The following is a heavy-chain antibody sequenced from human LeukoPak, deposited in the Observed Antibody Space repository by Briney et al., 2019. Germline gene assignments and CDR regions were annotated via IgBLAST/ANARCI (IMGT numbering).Heavy chain of an antibody. CDR3: ARDCSSTSCPFDY. V-gene: IGHV1-69*04. J-gene: IGHJ4*02. CDR1: GGTFSSYA. CDR2: IIPIFGIA. Sequence: SVKVSCRASGGTFSSYAISWVRQAPGQGLEWMGRIIPIFGIANYAQKFQGRVTITADKSTSTAYMELSSLRSEDTAVYYCARDCSSTSCPFDYWGQGTLVTVSS. D-gene: IGHD2-2*01.